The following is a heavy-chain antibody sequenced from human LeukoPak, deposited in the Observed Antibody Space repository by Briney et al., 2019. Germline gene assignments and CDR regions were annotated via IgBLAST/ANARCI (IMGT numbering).Heavy chain of an antibody. D-gene: IGHD2-2*01. CDR2: INHSGST. CDR1: GGSFSGYY. J-gene: IGHJ4*02. Sequence: SETLSLTCAVYGGSFSGYYCSWIRQPPGKGLEWIGEINHSGSTNYNPSFKSRVTISVDTSKNQFSLKLSSVTAADTAVYYCARGRQLLDWGQGTLVTVSS. CDR3: ARGRQLLD. V-gene: IGHV4-34*01.